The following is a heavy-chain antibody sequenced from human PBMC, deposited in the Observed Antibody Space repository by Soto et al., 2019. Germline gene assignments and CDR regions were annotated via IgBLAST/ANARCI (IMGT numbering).Heavy chain of an antibody. J-gene: IGHJ4*02. D-gene: IGHD6-13*01. V-gene: IGHV4-39*01. CDR3: ARTHNIAAAGKVMDY. CDR1: GGSISSRSYY. Sequence: SEPMSLPCTVSGGSISSRSYYWGWIRQPPGKGLEWIGRIYYSGSTYYNPSLKSRVTISVDTSKNQFSLKLSSVTAADTAVYYCARTHNIAAAGKVMDYWGQGTLVSVSS. CDR2: IYYSGST.